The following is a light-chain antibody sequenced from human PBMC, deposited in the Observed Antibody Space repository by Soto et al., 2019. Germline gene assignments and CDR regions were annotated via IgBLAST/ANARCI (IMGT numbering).Light chain of an antibody. CDR3: QQYGSSRT. V-gene: IGKV3-20*01. J-gene: IGKJ1*01. CDR1: QSVSSSY. Sequence: ESVLTQSPGTLSLSPGERATLCCRASQSVSSSYLAWYQQKPGQAPRLLLYGASSRATGITDRFSGSGSGTDFTLTISRLEHEDFAVYYCQQYGSSRTFGQGTKV. CDR2: GAS.